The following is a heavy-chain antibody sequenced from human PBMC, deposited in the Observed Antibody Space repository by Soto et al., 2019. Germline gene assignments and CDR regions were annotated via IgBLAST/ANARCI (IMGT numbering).Heavy chain of an antibody. D-gene: IGHD1-26*01. J-gene: IGHJ6*02. CDR3: ARVSGSYYYGMDV. CDR1: GGSISSSNW. Sequence: QVQLQESGPGLVKPSGTLSLTCAVYGGSISSSNWWSWVRQPPGKGLEWFGEIYHSGSTNYNPSLKSRVTTSVDKSKNQFSLKLSSVTAADTAVYYCARVSGSYYYGMDVWGQGTTVTVSS. CDR2: IYHSGST. V-gene: IGHV4-4*02.